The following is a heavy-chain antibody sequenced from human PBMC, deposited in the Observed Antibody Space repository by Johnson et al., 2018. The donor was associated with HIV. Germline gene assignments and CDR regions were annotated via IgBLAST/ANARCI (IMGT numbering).Heavy chain of an antibody. CDR2: MRYDGTKK. J-gene: IGHJ3*02. CDR3: AKDESDAFEI. CDR1: GFTFSSYG. V-gene: IGHV3-33*06. Sequence: QVQLVESGGGVVQPGRSLRLSCAASGFTFSSYGMHWVRQAPGKGLEWVAGMRYDGTKKNYADSVKGRFTISSDISNNTLHLQMNSLRAGDTAVYYCAKDESDAFEIWGQGTMVTVSS.